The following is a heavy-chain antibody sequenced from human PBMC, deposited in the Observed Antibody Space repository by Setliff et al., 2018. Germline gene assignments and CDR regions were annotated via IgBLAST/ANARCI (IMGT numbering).Heavy chain of an antibody. J-gene: IGHJ5*01. CDR3: ARDRGGTNPWFDC. Sequence: ETLSLTCGVSGASINSLTWWSWIRQAPGKGLEWVSVIYSGGGTNYADSVKGRFTISRDNSKNTLYLHLSSLRVEDTATSYCARDRGGTNPWFDCWGQGPLVTGSS. CDR1: GASINSLTW. V-gene: IGHV3-53*01. D-gene: IGHD3-10*01. CDR2: IYSGGGT.